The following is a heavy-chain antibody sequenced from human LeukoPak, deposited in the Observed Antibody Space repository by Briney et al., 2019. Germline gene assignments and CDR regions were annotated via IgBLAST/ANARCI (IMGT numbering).Heavy chain of an antibody. Sequence: GGSLRLSCAASGFTFSTYNMNWVRQAPGKGLEWVSSISSSSSYIYYADSVKGRFTISRDNAKNSLYLQMNSPRAEDTAVYYCARVSESQEYYLDYWGQGTLVTVSS. D-gene: IGHD2/OR15-2a*01. CDR1: GFTFSTYN. CDR2: ISSSSSYI. V-gene: IGHV3-21*01. J-gene: IGHJ4*02. CDR3: ARVSESQEYYLDY.